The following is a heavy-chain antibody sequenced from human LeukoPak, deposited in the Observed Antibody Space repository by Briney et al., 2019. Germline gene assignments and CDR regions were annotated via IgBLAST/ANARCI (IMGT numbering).Heavy chain of an antibody. CDR1: GFTFSSHG. CDR2: IWYDGSNK. V-gene: IGHV3-33*06. CDR3: AKDLSSGWYDY. D-gene: IGHD6-19*01. J-gene: IGHJ4*02. Sequence: GGSLRLSCAASGFTFSSHGMHWVRQAPGKGLEWVAVIWYDGSNKYYADSVKGRFTISRDNSKNTLYLQMNSLRAEDTAVYYCAKDLSSGWYDYWGQGTLVTVSS.